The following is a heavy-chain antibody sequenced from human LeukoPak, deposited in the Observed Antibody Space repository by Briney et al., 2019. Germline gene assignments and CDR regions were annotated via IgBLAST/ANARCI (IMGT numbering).Heavy chain of an antibody. J-gene: IGHJ4*02. Sequence: SETLSLTCTVSGDSISSYYWSWIRHPPGKGLEWIGYIYYSGSTNYNPSLKSRVTISVDTSKNQFSLKLSSVTAADTAVYYCARHKYASHFDYWGQGTLVTVSS. CDR2: IYYSGST. D-gene: IGHD2-8*01. CDR3: ARHKYASHFDY. V-gene: IGHV4-59*08. CDR1: GDSISSYY.